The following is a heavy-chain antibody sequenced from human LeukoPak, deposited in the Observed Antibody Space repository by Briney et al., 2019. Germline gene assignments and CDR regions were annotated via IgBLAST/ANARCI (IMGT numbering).Heavy chain of an antibody. Sequence: GGSLRLSCAASGFTFSSYGMLWVRQAPGKGLEWVAFIRYDGSNKYYADSVKGRFTISRDNSKNTLYLQMNSLRAEDTAVYYCASTSRHYCSGGSCLDYWGQGTLVTVSS. CDR1: GFTFSSYG. J-gene: IGHJ4*02. V-gene: IGHV3-30*02. D-gene: IGHD2-15*01. CDR3: ASTSRHYCSGGSCLDY. CDR2: IRYDGSNK.